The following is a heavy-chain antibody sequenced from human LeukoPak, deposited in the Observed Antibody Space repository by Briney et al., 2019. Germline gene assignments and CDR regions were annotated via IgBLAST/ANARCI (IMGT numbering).Heavy chain of an antibody. D-gene: IGHD2-15*01. Sequence: SETLSLTCTVSGGSISSYYWGWIRQPPGKGLEWIGYIYYSGSTNYNPSLKSRVTISVDTSKNQFSLKLSSVTAAGTAVYYCARVEGYCSGGSCYAFAFDIWGQGTMVTVSS. J-gene: IGHJ3*02. CDR1: GGSISSYY. V-gene: IGHV4-59*01. CDR2: IYYSGST. CDR3: ARVEGYCSGGSCYAFAFDI.